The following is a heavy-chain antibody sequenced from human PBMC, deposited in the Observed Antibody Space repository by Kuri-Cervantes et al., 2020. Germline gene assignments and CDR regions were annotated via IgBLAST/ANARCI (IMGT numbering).Heavy chain of an antibody. D-gene: IGHD6-19*01. V-gene: IGHV1-18*01. J-gene: IGHJ6*02. CDR2: ISAYNGNT. CDR1: GYTFTSYG. CDR3: AKDPGSSGWYSPYYYGMDV. Sequence: ASVKVSCKASGYTFTSYGISWVRQAPGQGLEWMGWISAYNGNTNYAQKLQGRVTMTTDTSTSTAYMELRSLRAEDTAVYYCAKDPGSSGWYSPYYYGMDVWGQGTTVTVSS.